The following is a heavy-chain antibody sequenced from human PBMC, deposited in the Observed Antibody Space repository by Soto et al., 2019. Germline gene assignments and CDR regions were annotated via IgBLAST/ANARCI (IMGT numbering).Heavy chain of an antibody. V-gene: IGHV1-46*03. CDR2: INPSKGTT. J-gene: IGHJ5*01. CDR3: TRAYSWNLDNWFDS. D-gene: IGHD1-20*01. Sequence: QVQLVQSGAEVKRPGASVKISCKTSGYSVTSFHLHWVRQAPGQGLEWVGLINPSKGTTRYAQNFQDRVTITRDLSTSMLYMELSSLRSEDTAVYYCTRAYSWNLDNWFDSWGQGTLVTVSS. CDR1: GYSVTSFH.